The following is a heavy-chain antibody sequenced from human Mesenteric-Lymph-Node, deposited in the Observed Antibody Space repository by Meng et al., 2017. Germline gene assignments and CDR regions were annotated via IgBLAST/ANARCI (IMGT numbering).Heavy chain of an antibody. CDR1: GFTFSSYW. V-gene: IGHV3-7*01. CDR3: ARDARGLDYSRSGYQSDY. Sequence: GGSLRLSCAASGFTFSSYWMSWVRQAPGKGLEWVTNIKQDGSEKYYVDSVKGRFTISRDNAKNSLYLQMNSLRAEDTAVYYCARDARGLDYSRSGYQSDYWGQGTLVTVSS. D-gene: IGHD3-22*01. J-gene: IGHJ4*02. CDR2: IKQDGSEK.